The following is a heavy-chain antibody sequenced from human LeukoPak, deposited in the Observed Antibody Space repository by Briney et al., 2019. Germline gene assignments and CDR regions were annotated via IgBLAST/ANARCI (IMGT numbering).Heavy chain of an antibody. D-gene: IGHD2-15*01. Sequence: SETLSLTCAVYGGSFSGYYWSWIRQPPGKGLEWIGEINHSGSTNYNPSLKSRVTISVDTSKNQFSLKLSTVTAADTAVYYCARGYGRVSSTGVVWFDPWGQGTLVTVSS. CDR3: ARGYGRVSSTGVVWFDP. V-gene: IGHV4-34*01. CDR2: INHSGST. J-gene: IGHJ5*02. CDR1: GGSFSGYY.